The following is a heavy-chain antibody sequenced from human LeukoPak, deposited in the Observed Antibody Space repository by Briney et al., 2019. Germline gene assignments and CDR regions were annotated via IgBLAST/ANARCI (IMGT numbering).Heavy chain of an antibody. CDR2: ISSSSSYT. D-gene: IGHD6-19*01. Sequence: GGSLRLSCAASGFTFSDYYMSWIRQAPGKGLEWVSYISSSSSYTNYADSVKGRFTISRDSADNSLYLQMNSLRAEDTAVYYCARETRGAVGSFWGQGTLVTVSS. CDR1: GFTFSDYY. J-gene: IGHJ4*02. CDR3: ARETRGAVGSF. V-gene: IGHV3-11*05.